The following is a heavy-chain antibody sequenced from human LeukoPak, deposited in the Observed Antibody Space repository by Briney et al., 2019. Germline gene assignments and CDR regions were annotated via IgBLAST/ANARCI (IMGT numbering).Heavy chain of an antibody. CDR1: GFTFSSYS. V-gene: IGHV3-21*01. CDR3: ASGRTDIVVVPATLRNYYFDY. CDR2: ISSSSSYI. D-gene: IGHD2-2*01. Sequence: GGSLRLSCAASGFTFSSYSMNWVRQAPGKGLEWVSSISSSSSYIYYADSVKGRFTISRDNAKNSLYLQMNSLRAEDTAVYYCASGRTDIVVVPATLRNYYFDYWGQGTLVTVSS. J-gene: IGHJ4*02.